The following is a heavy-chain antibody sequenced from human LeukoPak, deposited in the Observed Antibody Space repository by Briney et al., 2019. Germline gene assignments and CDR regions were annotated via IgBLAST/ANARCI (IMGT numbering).Heavy chain of an antibody. CDR2: IIPILGIA. Sequence: ASVKVSCKASGGTFSSYAISWVRQAPGQGLEWMGRIIPILGIANYAQKFQGRVTITADKSTSTAYMELSSLRSEDTAVYYCARGLIAAAGAFDIWGQGTMVTVSS. D-gene: IGHD6-13*01. CDR3: ARGLIAAAGAFDI. CDR1: GGTFSSYA. J-gene: IGHJ3*02. V-gene: IGHV1-69*04.